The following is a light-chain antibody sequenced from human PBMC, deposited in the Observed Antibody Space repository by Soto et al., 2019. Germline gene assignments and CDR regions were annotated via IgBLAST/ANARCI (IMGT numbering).Light chain of an antibody. Sequence: EIVLTQSPATLSVSPGERATLSCRASQSMSSNLAWYQQKPGQVPRLLIYDASTRATGIPARFSGSGYGTDFTLTISSLEPEDFAVYYCQQRSNWPTFGQGTRLEIK. J-gene: IGKJ5*01. CDR1: QSMSSN. CDR2: DAS. CDR3: QQRSNWPT. V-gene: IGKV3-11*01.